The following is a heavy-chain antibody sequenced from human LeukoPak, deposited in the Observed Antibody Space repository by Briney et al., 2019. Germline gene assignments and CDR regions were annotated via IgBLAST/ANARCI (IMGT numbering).Heavy chain of an antibody. D-gene: IGHD3-10*01. CDR3: AKDSITMVRGVMSYGMDV. CDR2: ISGSGGST. Sequence: GGSLRLSCAASGFTFSSYAMSWVRQAPGKGLEWVSAISGSGGSTYYADSVKGRFTISRDNSKNTLYLQMNSLRAEDTAVYYCAKDSITMVRGVMSYGMDVWGQGTTVTVSS. V-gene: IGHV3-23*01. CDR1: GFTFSSYA. J-gene: IGHJ6*02.